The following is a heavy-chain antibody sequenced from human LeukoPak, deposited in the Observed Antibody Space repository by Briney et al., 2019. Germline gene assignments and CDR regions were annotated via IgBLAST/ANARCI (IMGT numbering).Heavy chain of an antibody. V-gene: IGHV4-59*01. D-gene: IGHD3-9*01. J-gene: IGHJ4*02. CDR1: GGSISSYY. Sequence: SETLSLTCTVSGGSISSYYWSWIRQPPGKGLEWIGSIYYSGSTNYNPSLKSPVTISVDTSKNQFSLKLSSVTAADTAVYYCARVRPGYSFYFDYWGQGTLVTVSS. CDR3: ARVRPGYSFYFDY. CDR2: IYYSGST.